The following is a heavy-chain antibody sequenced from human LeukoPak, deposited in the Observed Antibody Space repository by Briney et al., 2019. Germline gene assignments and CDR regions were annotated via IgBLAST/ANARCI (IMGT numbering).Heavy chain of an antibody. CDR3: ARVPHRIWVGELRGGWFDP. CDR2: INHSGST. D-gene: IGHD3-10*01. J-gene: IGHJ5*02. CDR1: GGSFSGYY. V-gene: IGHV4-34*01. Sequence: SETLSLTCAVYGGSFSGYYWSWIRQPPGKGLEWIGEINHSGSTNYNPSLKGRVTISVDTSKNQFSLKLSSVTAADTAVYYCARVPHRIWVGELRGGWFDPWGQGTLVTVSS.